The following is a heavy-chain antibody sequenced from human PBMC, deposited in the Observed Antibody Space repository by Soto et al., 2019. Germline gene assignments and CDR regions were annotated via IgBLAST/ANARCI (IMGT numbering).Heavy chain of an antibody. CDR1: GYTFTSYG. D-gene: IGHD2-21*01. J-gene: IGHJ6*02. V-gene: IGHV1-18*01. Sequence: GASVKVSCKASGYTFTSYGISWVRQAPGQGLEWMGWISAYNGNTNYAQKLQGRVTMTTDTSTSTAYMELRSLRSDDTAVYYCASAPGSILVAAYYYYGMDVWGQGTTVTVS. CDR2: ISAYNGNT. CDR3: ASAPGSILVAAYYYYGMDV.